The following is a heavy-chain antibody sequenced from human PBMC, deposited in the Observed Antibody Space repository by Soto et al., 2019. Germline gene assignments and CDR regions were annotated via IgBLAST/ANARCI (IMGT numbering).Heavy chain of an antibody. CDR2: IYYSGST. J-gene: IGHJ3*02. CDR1: GGSISSSSYY. CDR3: ARQGPLLAFDI. V-gene: IGHV4-39*01. D-gene: IGHD2-21*01. Sequence: NPSGTLSLTCTVSGGSISSSSYYGGWIRQPPGKGLEWIGSIYYSGSTYYNPSLKSRVTISVDTSKNQFSLKLSSVTAADTAVYYCARQGPLLAFDIWGQGTMVTVSS.